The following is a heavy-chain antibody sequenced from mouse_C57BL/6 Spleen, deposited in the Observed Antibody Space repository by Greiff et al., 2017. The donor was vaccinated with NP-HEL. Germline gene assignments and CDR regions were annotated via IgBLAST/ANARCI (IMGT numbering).Heavy chain of an antibody. CDR1: GYTFTSYW. Sequence: QVHVKQPGAELVRPGTSVKLSCKASGYTFTSYWMHWVKQRPGQGLEWIGVIDPSDSYTNYNQKFKGKATLTVDTSSSTAYMQLSSLTSEDSAVYYCAPLYYYGSSPWFAYWGQGTLVTVSA. CDR2: IDPSDSYT. D-gene: IGHD1-1*01. J-gene: IGHJ3*01. V-gene: IGHV1-59*01. CDR3: APLYYYGSSPWFAY.